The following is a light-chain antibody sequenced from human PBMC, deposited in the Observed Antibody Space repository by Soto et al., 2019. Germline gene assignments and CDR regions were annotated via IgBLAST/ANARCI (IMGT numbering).Light chain of an antibody. Sequence: EIVLTQSPGTLSLSPGERATLSCRASQSVSSSYLAWYQQKPGQAPRLLIYGASSRATGIPDRFSGSGSGTDFTLTISRLEAEDFAVYYCQQYGSSPPTFGPGTKVDIQ. CDR2: GAS. V-gene: IGKV3-20*01. CDR1: QSVSSSY. J-gene: IGKJ3*01. CDR3: QQYGSSPPT.